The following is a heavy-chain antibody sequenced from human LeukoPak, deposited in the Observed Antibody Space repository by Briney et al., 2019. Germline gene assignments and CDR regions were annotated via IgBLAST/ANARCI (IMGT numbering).Heavy chain of an antibody. CDR3: AKSYSASTRFYYYGMDV. CDR1: GFTFSIYA. CDR2: IIGSGDTT. Sequence: GGSLRLSCAASGFTFSIYAMNWVRQAPGKGLEWVSSIIGSGDTTYYADSVRGQFTISRDNSKNTLYLQMNSLRAEDTAVYYCAKSYSASTRFYYYGMDVWGQGTTVTVSS. D-gene: IGHD2-21*01. J-gene: IGHJ6*02. V-gene: IGHV3-23*01.